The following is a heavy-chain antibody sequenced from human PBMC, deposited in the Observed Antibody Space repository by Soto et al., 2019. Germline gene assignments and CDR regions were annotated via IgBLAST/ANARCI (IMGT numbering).Heavy chain of an antibody. V-gene: IGHV1-18*01. CDR2: ISAYNGNT. Sequence: QVQLVQSGAEVKKPGASVKVSCKASGYTFTSYGISWVRQAPGQGLEWMGWISAYNGNTNYAQKLQGRVTMTTDTSTSTAYMELRSLRSGDTAVYYCGLSNREYCSGGSCYAGFAFDIWGQGTMVTVSS. D-gene: IGHD2-15*01. CDR1: GYTFTSYG. J-gene: IGHJ3*02. CDR3: GLSNREYCSGGSCYAGFAFDI.